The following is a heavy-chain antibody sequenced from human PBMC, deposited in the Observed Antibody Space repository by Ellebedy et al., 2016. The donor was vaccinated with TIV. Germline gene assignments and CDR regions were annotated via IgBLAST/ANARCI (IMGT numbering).Heavy chain of an antibody. J-gene: IGHJ4*02. Sequence: ASVKVSCXASGYTFTGYFVHWVRRAPGQGLEWMGWINPSTGGTNYARKFQGRVTMTRDTSISTAYMELSRLRSDDTAVYYCAREGNDDAASLRYWGQGTLVTVSS. V-gene: IGHV1-2*02. CDR2: INPSTGGT. CDR3: AREGNDDAASLRY. CDR1: GYTFTGYF. D-gene: IGHD1-1*01.